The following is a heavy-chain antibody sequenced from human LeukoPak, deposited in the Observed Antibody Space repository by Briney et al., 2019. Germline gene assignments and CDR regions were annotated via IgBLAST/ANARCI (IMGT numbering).Heavy chain of an antibody. Sequence: PGGSLRLSCAASGFTVSSNYMSWVRQAPGKGLEWASVIYSGGSTYYADSVKGRFTISRDNSKNTLYLQMNSLRAEDTAVYYCARDRPITMVRGDAFDIWGQGTMVTVSS. J-gene: IGHJ3*02. V-gene: IGHV3-53*01. D-gene: IGHD3-10*01. CDR3: ARDRPITMVRGDAFDI. CDR2: IYSGGST. CDR1: GFTVSSNY.